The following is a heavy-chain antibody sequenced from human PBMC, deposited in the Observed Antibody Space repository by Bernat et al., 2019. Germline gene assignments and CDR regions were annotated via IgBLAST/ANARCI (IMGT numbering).Heavy chain of an antibody. J-gene: IGHJ4*02. CDR3: SRAYGYTFDY. Sequence: EVQLGESGGGLVQPGRSLRLSCTASGFTFGDYAMTWFRQAAGKGLEWVGLIRSKTYGATTEYAASVKGRFTVSRDDSKSSVYLQMNSLKTEDTALYYCSRAYGYTFDYWGQGTLVTVSS. V-gene: IGHV3-49*03. CDR1: GFTFGDYA. CDR2: IRSKTYGATT. D-gene: IGHD5-18*01.